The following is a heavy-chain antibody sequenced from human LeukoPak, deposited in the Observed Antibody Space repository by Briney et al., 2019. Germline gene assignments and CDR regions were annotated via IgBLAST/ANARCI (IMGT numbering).Heavy chain of an antibody. J-gene: IGHJ4*02. CDR1: GFSLTTRTMC. CDR3: ARGTTTVTPPFDY. CDR2: TDWDGDK. D-gene: IGHD4-17*01. Sequence: SGPTLVNPTQTLTLTCSFSGFSLTTRTMCVSWIRQPPGKALEWLARTDWDGDKFYSTSLKTRLTISKDTSKNQVVLTMTNMDPVDTATYYCARGTTTVTPPFDYWGQGTLVTVSS. V-gene: IGHV2-70*17.